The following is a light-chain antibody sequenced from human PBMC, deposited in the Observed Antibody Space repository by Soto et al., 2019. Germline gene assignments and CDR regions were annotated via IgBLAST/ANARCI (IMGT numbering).Light chain of an antibody. CDR1: SSDVGGYNY. Sequence: QSVLTQPASVSGSPGQSITISCTGTSSDVGGYNYVSWYQQHPGKAPKLMIYDVSNRPSGVSNRFSGSKSGNTASLTISGLQAEDEADYYCSSYTSSSTPYVFGTGTNVPVL. CDR3: SSYTSSSTPYV. J-gene: IGLJ1*01. CDR2: DVS. V-gene: IGLV2-14*01.